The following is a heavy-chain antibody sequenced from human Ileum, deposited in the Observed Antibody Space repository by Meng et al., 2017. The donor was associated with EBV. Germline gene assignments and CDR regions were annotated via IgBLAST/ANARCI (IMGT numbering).Heavy chain of an antibody. D-gene: IGHD2-8*02. J-gene: IGHJ4*02. V-gene: IGHV4-34*12. CDR1: GGSLSGAY. CDR3: ARRPTGIDY. CDR2: IIHCGSP. Sequence: AHLQQWGAGLLKPSDNPSLTCAVHGGSLSGAYWNWIRQPPGKGLEWIGEIIHCGSPSYNPSLKSRVTISIDTSKNQLSLMLSSVTAADTAVYYCARRPTGIDYWGQGTLVTVSS.